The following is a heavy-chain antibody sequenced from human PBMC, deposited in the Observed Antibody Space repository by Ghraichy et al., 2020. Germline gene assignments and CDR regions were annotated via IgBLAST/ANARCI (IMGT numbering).Heavy chain of an antibody. CDR1: GFTFSSYA. CDR2: ISSANGGST. V-gene: IGHV3-64D*06. Sequence: GGSLRLSCSASGFTFSSYAMHWIRQAPGKGLEFVSGISSANGGSTYYADSVKGRFTISRDNSKNTLYRQMSILRAEDTAVYYCVKIAAAPDWGQGTLVTVSS. J-gene: IGHJ4*02. D-gene: IGHD6-13*01. CDR3: VKIAAAPD.